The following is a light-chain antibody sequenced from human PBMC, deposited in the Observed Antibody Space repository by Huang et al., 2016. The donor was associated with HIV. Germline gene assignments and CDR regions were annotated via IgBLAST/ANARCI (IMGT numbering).Light chain of an antibody. V-gene: IGKV3-11*01. CDR3: QQRSKWPPVYT. Sequence: EIVLTQSPATLSLSPGDRATLSCRASQSVENSLAWYHQKPGQPPRLLMYDAAIRATGIAARFSGSGSGTDFTRTISSLEPDDFAVYYCQQRSKWPPVYTFGQGTKLEIK. CDR1: QSVENS. CDR2: DAA. J-gene: IGKJ2*01.